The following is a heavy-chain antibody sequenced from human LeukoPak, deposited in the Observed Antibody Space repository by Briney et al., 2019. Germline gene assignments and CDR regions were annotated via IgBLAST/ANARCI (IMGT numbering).Heavy chain of an antibody. D-gene: IGHD2-2*01. CDR2: ISSSSSYI. Sequence: GGSLRLSCAASGFTFSSYSMNWVRQAPGKGVEWVSSISSSSSYIYYADSVKGRFTISRDNAKNSLYLQKNSLRAEDTAVYYCARAQGYCSSTSCFYYFDYWGQGTLVTVSS. CDR3: ARAQGYCSSTSCFYYFDY. CDR1: GFTFSSYS. J-gene: IGHJ4*02. V-gene: IGHV3-21*01.